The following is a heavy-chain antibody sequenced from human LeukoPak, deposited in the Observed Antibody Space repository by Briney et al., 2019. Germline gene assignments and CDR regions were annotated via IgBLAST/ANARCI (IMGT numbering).Heavy chain of an antibody. D-gene: IGHD6-19*01. CDR1: GGSLSSGVYY. Sequence: SETLSLTCTVSGGSLSSGVYYYTWIRQHPEKGLEYIGNIFYSGSNYYDPSLKSRVAMSVDTSKSQFSLKLSSVTAADTAVYYCARDRSSGWFDYWGQGTLVTVSS. J-gene: IGHJ4*02. CDR2: IFYSGSN. V-gene: IGHV4-31*03. CDR3: ARDRSSGWFDY.